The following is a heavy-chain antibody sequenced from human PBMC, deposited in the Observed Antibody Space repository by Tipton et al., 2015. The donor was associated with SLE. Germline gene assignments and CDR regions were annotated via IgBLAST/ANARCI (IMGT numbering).Heavy chain of an antibody. CDR2: IYYSGST. CDR1: GGSISSGGYY. D-gene: IGHD6-19*01. J-gene: IGHJ4*02. Sequence: TLSLTCTVSGGSISSGGYYWSWIRQHPGKGLEWIGYIYYSGSTYYNPSLKSRVTISVDTSKNQFFLRLRSVTAADTAVYYCARDVWQWLDYWGQGTLVTVSS. CDR3: ARDVWQWLDY. V-gene: IGHV4-31*03.